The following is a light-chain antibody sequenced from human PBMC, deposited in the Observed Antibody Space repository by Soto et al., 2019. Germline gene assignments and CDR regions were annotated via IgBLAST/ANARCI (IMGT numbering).Light chain of an antibody. CDR1: SSDIGGYNF. CDR2: DVT. V-gene: IGLV2-8*01. CDR3: ASYAGVNNLL. J-gene: IGLJ2*01. Sequence: QSALTQPPSASGSPGQSVSISCTGTSSDIGGYNFVSWYQRHPGKAPKLMIYDVTKRPSGVPDRFSGSKSGNTASLTVSGLQAEYEADYYCASYAGVNNLLFGGGTKLTVL.